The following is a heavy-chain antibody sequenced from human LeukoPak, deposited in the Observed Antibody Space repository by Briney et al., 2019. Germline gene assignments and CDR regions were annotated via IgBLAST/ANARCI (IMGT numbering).Heavy chain of an antibody. CDR2: ISWNSANI. J-gene: IGHJ4*02. V-gene: IGHV3-9*01. CDR3: AKSPYAFYDSSAYYAD. Sequence: GGSLRLSCAASGFTFDDYAMHWVRQAPGRGLEWVSSISWNSANIVYADSVKGRFTISRDNAKNSLYLQMNSLRAEDTALYYCAKSPYAFYDSSAYYADWGQGTLVTVSS. CDR1: GFTFDDYA. D-gene: IGHD3-22*01.